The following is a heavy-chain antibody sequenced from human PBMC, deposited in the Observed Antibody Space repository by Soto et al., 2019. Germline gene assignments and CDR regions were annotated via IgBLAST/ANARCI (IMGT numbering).Heavy chain of an antibody. CDR2: IYDTGISGYTPST. CDR3: ARGEDAFFYYGLDV. J-gene: IGHJ6*02. V-gene: IGHV4-61*01. Sequence: SETLSLTCTVSGGSVSNGMYYWSWIRQPPGKGLEWIAYIYDTGISGYTPSTSYNPSLKSRVTMSVDTSKSQFSLKLTSVTAADTAVYYCARGEDAFFYYGLDVWGQGITVTVSS. CDR1: GGSVSNGMYY.